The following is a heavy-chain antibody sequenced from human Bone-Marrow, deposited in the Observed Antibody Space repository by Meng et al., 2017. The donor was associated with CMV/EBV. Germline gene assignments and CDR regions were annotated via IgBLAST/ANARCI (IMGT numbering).Heavy chain of an antibody. V-gene: IGHV3-7*01. CDR1: GFTFSDYW. D-gene: IGHD3-10*01. CDR2: IKEDGSEK. J-gene: IGHJ4*02. CDR3: VRSGRSPGL. Sequence: GGSLRLSCAASGFTFSDYWMTWVRQAPGKGLEWVANIKEDGSEKYYADSVKGRFTISRDNAKNSLYLQMNSLRAEDTNVYYCVRSGRSPGLWGQGRLVTVYS.